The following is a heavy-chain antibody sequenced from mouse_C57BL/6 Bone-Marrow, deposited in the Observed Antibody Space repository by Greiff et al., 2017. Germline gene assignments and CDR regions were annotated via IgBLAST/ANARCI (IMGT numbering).Heavy chain of an antibody. CDR3: ARQGYEDFGY. Sequence: DVMLVESGGDLVKPGGSLKLSCAASGFTFSSYGMSWVRQTPDKRLEWVATISSGGSYTYYPDSVKGRFTISRDNAKNTLYLQMSSLKSEDTAMYYCARQGYEDFGYWGQGTTLTVSS. D-gene: IGHD2-2*01. CDR2: ISSGGSYT. CDR1: GFTFSSYG. J-gene: IGHJ2*01. V-gene: IGHV5-6*02.